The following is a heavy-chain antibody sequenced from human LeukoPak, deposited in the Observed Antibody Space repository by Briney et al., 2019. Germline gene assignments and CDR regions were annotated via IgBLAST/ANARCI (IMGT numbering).Heavy chain of an antibody. CDR3: ARSGRDSSSWSNNWFDP. Sequence: SETLSLTCTVSGGSISSYYWSWIRQPAGKGLEWIGRIYTSGSTNYNPSLKSRVTMLVDTSKNQFSLKLSSVTAADTAVYYCARSGRDSSSWSNNWFDPWGQGTLVTVSS. CDR2: IYTSGST. D-gene: IGHD6-13*01. V-gene: IGHV4-4*07. CDR1: GGSISSYY. J-gene: IGHJ5*02.